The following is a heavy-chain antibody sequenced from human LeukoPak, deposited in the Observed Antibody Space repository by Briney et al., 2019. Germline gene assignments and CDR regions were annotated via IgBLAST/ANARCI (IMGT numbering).Heavy chain of an antibody. V-gene: IGHV1-18*01. CDR2: ISAYNGNT. J-gene: IGHJ6*02. Sequence: ASVKVSCKASGYTFTSYAMNWVRQAPGQGLEWMGWISAYNGNTNYAQKLQGRVTMTTDTSTSTAYMELRSLRSDDTAVYYCARHGRDYYYDSSGYYRYYGMDVWGQGTTVTVSS. D-gene: IGHD3-22*01. CDR1: GYTFTSYA. CDR3: ARHGRDYYYDSSGYYRYYGMDV.